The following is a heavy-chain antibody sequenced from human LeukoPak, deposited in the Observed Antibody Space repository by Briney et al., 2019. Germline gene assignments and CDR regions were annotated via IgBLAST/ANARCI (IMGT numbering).Heavy chain of an antibody. J-gene: IGHJ4*02. Sequence: SETLSLTCAVYGGSFSGYYWSWIRQPPGKGLEWIGEINHSGSTNYNPSLKSRVTISVDTSKNQFSLKLSSVTAADTAVYYCAGATYYYGSGSSTLIWWGQGTLVTVSS. D-gene: IGHD3-10*01. CDR1: GGSFSGYY. CDR2: INHSGST. V-gene: IGHV4-34*01. CDR3: AGATYYYGSGSSTLIW.